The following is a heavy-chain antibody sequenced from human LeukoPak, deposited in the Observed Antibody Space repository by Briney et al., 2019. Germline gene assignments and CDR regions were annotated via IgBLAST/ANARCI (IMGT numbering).Heavy chain of an antibody. CDR1: GFTFSFYG. CDR3: AKTSDQLLYSKFDF. V-gene: IGHV3-30*02. J-gene: IGHJ4*02. D-gene: IGHD2-2*02. CDR2: IQYDGSYK. Sequence: PGESLRLSCATSGFTFSFYGMHWVRQAPGKGLEWVAFIQYDGSYKFYADSVQGRFSISRDNSKNTLFLQMNSLRADDTAVYYCAKTSDQLLYSKFDFWGQGTLVTVSP.